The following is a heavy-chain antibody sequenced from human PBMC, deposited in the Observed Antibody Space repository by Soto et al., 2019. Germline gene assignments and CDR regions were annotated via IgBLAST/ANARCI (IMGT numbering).Heavy chain of an antibody. Sequence: QVQLVESGGGVVQPGRSLRLSCAASGFTFSSYAMYWVRQAPGKGLEWVAVITYDGNNKYYADSVKGRFTISRDNSKNTLYLQINNLRAEDTAVYYCARDFRVLVWFGELDYWGQGTLVTVSS. V-gene: IGHV3-30-3*01. CDR2: ITYDGNNK. D-gene: IGHD3-10*01. J-gene: IGHJ4*02. CDR1: GFTFSSYA. CDR3: ARDFRVLVWFGELDY.